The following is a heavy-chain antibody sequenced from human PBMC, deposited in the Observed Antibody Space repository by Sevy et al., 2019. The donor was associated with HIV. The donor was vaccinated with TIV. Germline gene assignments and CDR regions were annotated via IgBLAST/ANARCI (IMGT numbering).Heavy chain of an antibody. V-gene: IGHV3-11*01. CDR3: ARDHVKDGDLGDYYYYAMDV. J-gene: IGHJ6*02. Sequence: GGSLRLSCAASGFTFSDYYMSWIRQAPGKGLEWLSYISGSDNTIYYADSVKGRFTISRDNAKNSLYLLMNNLRAEDTAVYYCARDHVKDGDLGDYYYYAMDVWGQGTSVTVSS. CDR1: GFTFSDYY. D-gene: IGHD4-17*01. CDR2: ISGSDNTI.